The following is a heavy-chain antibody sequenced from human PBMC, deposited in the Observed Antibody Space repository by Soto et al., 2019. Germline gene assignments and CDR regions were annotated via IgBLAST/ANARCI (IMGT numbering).Heavy chain of an antibody. J-gene: IGHJ5*02. V-gene: IGHV4-4*02. CDR2: MYPSGGT. CDR1: GVSISSSPW. D-gene: IGHD2-8*01. Sequence: QVQLQESGPGLVVPSGTLSVTCAVYGVSISSSPWWTWLRQAPGKGLEWIGEMYPSGGTTSNPSHQNRVTISVDNTKNHLSLTLTSVTAAETAVYYCARCLHCSNGGRFDPWGQGALVTVSS. CDR3: ARCLHCSNGGRFDP.